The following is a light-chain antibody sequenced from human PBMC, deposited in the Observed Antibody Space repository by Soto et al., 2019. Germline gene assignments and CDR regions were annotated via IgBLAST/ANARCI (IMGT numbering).Light chain of an antibody. J-gene: IGLJ3*02. CDR2: EAT. CDR3: CSYAGSGTWV. V-gene: IGLV2-23*01. CDR1: SSDVGSYNL. Sequence: QSALTQPASVSGSPGQSITISCTGTSSDVGSYNLVSWYQQHPGKAPKLMIYEATKRPSGVSYRFSGSQSGNTASLTISGIQAEDEADYYCCSYAGSGTWVFGGGTKLTVL.